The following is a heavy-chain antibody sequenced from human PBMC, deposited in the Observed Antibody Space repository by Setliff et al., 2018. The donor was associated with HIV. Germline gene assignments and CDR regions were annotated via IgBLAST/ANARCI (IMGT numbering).Heavy chain of an antibody. CDR1: GGSISSYY. D-gene: IGHD2-21*02. Sequence: SETLSLTCTVSGGSISSYYWSWIRQPPGKGLEWIGYIYYSGSTNYNPSLRSRVTISVDTSKNQFSLKLSSVTAADTAVYYCARGCGGDCYDAFDIWGQGTMVTVSS. J-gene: IGHJ3*02. V-gene: IGHV4-59*01. CDR3: ARGCGGDCYDAFDI. CDR2: IYYSGST.